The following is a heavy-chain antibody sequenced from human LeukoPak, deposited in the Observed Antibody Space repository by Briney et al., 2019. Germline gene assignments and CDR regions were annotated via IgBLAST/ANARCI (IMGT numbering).Heavy chain of an antibody. V-gene: IGHV4-34*01. J-gene: IGHJ6*04. Sequence: KPSETLSLTCAVYGGSFSGYYWSWIRQPPGKGLEWIGEINHSGSTNYNPSLKSRVTISVDTSKNQFSLKLSSVTAADTAVYYCAKGQGELVVPAALDVWGKGTTVTVSS. CDR2: INHSGST. CDR1: GGSFSGYY. D-gene: IGHD2-2*01. CDR3: AKGQGELVVPAALDV.